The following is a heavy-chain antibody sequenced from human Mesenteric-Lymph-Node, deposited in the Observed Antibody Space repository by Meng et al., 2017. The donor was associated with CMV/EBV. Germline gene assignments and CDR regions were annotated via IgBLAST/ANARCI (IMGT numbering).Heavy chain of an antibody. CDR1: GFTFSSYA. Sequence: GESLKISCAASGFTFSSYAMHWVRQAPGKGLEWVAVISYDGSNKYYADSVKGRFTISRDNSKNTLYLQMSSLRAEDTAVYYCARSPRGGCGSTSCYTERPFDYWGQGTLVTVSS. D-gene: IGHD2-2*02. J-gene: IGHJ4*02. CDR2: ISYDGSNK. V-gene: IGHV3-30-3*01. CDR3: ARSPRGGCGSTSCYTERPFDY.